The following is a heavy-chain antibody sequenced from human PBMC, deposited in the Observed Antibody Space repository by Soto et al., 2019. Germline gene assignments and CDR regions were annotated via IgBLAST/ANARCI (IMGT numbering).Heavy chain of an antibody. CDR3: AKDGKIAAAGTWVKYFDY. J-gene: IGHJ4*02. D-gene: IGHD6-13*01. CDR2: ISGSGDKI. V-gene: IGHV3-23*01. Sequence: AGGSLRLSCAASGFTFSSYAMSWVRQAPGKGLEWVSAISGSGDKIYYADSVKGRFTISRDNSKNTLYLQMNSLRAEDTAVYYCAKDGKIAAAGTWVKYFDYWGQGTLVTVSS. CDR1: GFTFSSYA.